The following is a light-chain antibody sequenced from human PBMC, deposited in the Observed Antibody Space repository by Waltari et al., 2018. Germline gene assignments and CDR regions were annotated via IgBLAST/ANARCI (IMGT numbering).Light chain of an antibody. CDR1: QRSSSY. Sequence: DIQMTPSPSSLSASFGGRVTITCRASQRSSSYVNWYQQKPGKAPKLMIYAASSVKSGVPARFSGSGSGTDFTLTISSLQPEDFANYYCQQSYSTPAFGPGTKVDIK. CDR3: QQSYSTPA. J-gene: IGKJ3*01. V-gene: IGKV1-39*01. CDR2: AAS.